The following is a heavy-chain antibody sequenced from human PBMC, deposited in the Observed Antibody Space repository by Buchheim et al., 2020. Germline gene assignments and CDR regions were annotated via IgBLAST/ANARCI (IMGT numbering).Heavy chain of an antibody. J-gene: IGHJ4*02. V-gene: IGHV3-23*01. Sequence: EVQLLESGGGLVQPGGSLRLSCAASGFTFSSYAMSWVRQAPGKGLEWVSATSGSGGSTYYADSVKGRFTISRDNSKNTLSLQMNSLRAEDTAVYYCAKVAYCTSTSCYTGPFDYWGQGIL. CDR1: GFTFSSYA. CDR3: AKVAYCTSTSCYTGPFDY. CDR2: TSGSGGST. D-gene: IGHD2-2*02.